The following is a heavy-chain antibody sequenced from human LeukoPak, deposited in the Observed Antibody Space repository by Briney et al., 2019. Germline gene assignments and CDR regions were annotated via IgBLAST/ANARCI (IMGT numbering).Heavy chain of an antibody. CDR2: INPSGGSA. J-gene: IGHJ5*02. CDR1: GYTFTSYY. CDR3: ARGLPSSIGWFDP. D-gene: IGHD2/OR15-2a*01. Sequence: GASVKVSCKASGYTFTSYYMHWVRQAPGQGLKWMGIINPSGGSASYAQKFQGRVTMTRDMSTSTVYMELSSLRSEDTAVYYCARGLPSSIGWFDPWGQGTLVTVSS. V-gene: IGHV1-46*01.